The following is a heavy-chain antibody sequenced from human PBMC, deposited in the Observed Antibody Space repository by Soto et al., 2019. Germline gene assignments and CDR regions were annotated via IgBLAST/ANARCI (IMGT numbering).Heavy chain of an antibody. CDR2: MNPNSGNT. CDR3: ARHIERAPIDP. Sequence: ASVKLSCKASGYTFTSYDINGVRQATGQGLEWMGWMNPNSGNTGYAQKFQGRVTMTRNTSISTAYMELSSLRSEDTAVYYCARHIERAPIDPWGQRTLVTVSS. J-gene: IGHJ5*02. CDR1: GYTFTSYD. V-gene: IGHV1-8*01. D-gene: IGHD5-12*01.